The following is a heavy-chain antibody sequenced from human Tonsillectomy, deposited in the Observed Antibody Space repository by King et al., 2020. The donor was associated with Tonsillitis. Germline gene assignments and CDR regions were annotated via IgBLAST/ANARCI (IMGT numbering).Heavy chain of an antibody. V-gene: IGHV5-10-1*03. Sequence: VQLVESGAEVKKPGESLRISCKGFGYNFTSYWISWVRQMPGKGLEWMGRIGPGDSYTNYSPSFQGHVTISADKSITTAYLQWSSLKASDTAMYYCARIGVAAAVYNWFDPWGQGTLVTVSS. CDR1: GYNFTSYW. CDR3: ARIGVAAAVYNWFDP. J-gene: IGHJ5*02. CDR2: IGPGDSYT. D-gene: IGHD6-13*01.